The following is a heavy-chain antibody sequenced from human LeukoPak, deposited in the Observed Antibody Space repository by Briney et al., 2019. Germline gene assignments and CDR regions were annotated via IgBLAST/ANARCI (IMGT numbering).Heavy chain of an antibody. V-gene: IGHV3-11*01. Sequence: KSGGSLRLSCAASGFTFSTYAMSWVRQAPGKGLEWVSYISSSGSTIYYADSVKGRFTISRDNAKNSLYLQMNSLRAEDTAVYYCATPYFVQGIVPSSAFDIWGQGTMVTVSS. CDR3: ATPYFVQGIVPSSAFDI. CDR1: GFTFSTYA. J-gene: IGHJ3*02. CDR2: ISSSGSTI. D-gene: IGHD2-2*01.